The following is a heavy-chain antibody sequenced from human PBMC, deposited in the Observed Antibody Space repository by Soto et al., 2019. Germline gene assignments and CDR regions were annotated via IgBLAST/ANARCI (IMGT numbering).Heavy chain of an antibody. CDR1: GGTISSGAFS. CDR2: TYHSGST. J-gene: IGHJ4*02. V-gene: IGHV4-30-2*01. CDR3: ARVRYSDNWHGLIDF. Sequence: SETLSLTCTVSGGTISSGAFSWSWIRKPPGRGLEWIGYTYHSGSTYYIPSLRSRVAISMDRAKNQFSLHLSSVTAEDTAVYFCARVRYSDNWHGLIDFWGLGALVTVSS. D-gene: IGHD4-4*01.